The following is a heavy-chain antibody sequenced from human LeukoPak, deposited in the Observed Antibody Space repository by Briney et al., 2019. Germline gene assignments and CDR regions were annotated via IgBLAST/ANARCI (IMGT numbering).Heavy chain of an antibody. CDR2: ISAYNGNT. CDR3: ARGGITVTTRTNTDAFDI. Sequence: ASVKVSCQASGYTFTSYGISWVRQAPGQGLEWMGWISAYNGNTNYAQKLQCRVTMTTDTFPSTAYMELRSLRSDDAAVYYWARGGITVTTRTNTDAFDIWGQGTMVTVSS. J-gene: IGHJ3*02. D-gene: IGHD1-7*01. V-gene: IGHV1-18*01. CDR1: GYTFTSYG.